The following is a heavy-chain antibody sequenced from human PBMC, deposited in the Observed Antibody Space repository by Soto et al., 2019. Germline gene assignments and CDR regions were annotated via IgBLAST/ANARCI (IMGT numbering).Heavy chain of an antibody. Sequence: GGSLRLSCAPSGFTFSICAMSWVRQAPGKGLEWVSTISASGGNTYYADSVKGRFAISRDNSESTLYLQMNRLRAGDTALYYRAKMETNYDSSGLDYWGQGTLVTVSS. D-gene: IGHD3-22*01. CDR3: AKMETNYDSSGLDY. V-gene: IGHV3-23*01. CDR2: ISASGGNT. J-gene: IGHJ4*02. CDR1: GFTFSICA.